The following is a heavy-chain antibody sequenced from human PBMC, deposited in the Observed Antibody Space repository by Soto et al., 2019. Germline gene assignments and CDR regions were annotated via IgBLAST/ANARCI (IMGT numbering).Heavy chain of an antibody. Sequence: SETLSLTCSASGGSITSSSHFWGWVRQPPGKGLEWIGTIYFTGNTYHTPSLKSRLTMSIDTSKNEFSLRLNSVTAADTAVYYCAGQTFTIAAASYGRSNWFDPWGPGTLVTVSS. J-gene: IGHJ5*02. CDR2: IYFTGNT. V-gene: IGHV4-39*01. D-gene: IGHD6-25*01. CDR3: AGQTFTIAAASYGRSNWFDP. CDR1: GGSITSSSHF.